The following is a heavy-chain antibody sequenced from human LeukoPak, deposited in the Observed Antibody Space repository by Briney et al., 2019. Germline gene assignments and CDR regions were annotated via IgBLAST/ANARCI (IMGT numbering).Heavy chain of an antibody. CDR1: GFTFISYG. Sequence: GGSLRLSCAASGFTFISYGMHWVRQAPGKGLEWVAVIWYDGSNKYYADSVKGRFTISRDNSKNTLYLQMNSLRAEDTAVYYCARFPSALDVWGQGTTVTVSS. V-gene: IGHV3-33*08. J-gene: IGHJ6*02. CDR3: ARFPSALDV. CDR2: IWYDGSNK. D-gene: IGHD2-2*01.